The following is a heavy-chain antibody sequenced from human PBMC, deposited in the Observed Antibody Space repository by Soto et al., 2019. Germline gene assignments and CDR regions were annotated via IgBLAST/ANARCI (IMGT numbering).Heavy chain of an antibody. J-gene: IGHJ6*02. Sequence: QVQLVQSGTEVKRPGASVKVSCKTSGYTFKLYYTHWVRQAPGHGLEWMGWINSNSGDTYYAQDFQGRVTMTRDRSTTTVYMELNSLRSDDTAVYYCTRGMDVWGQGTTVTVS. V-gene: IGHV1-2*02. CDR2: INSNSGDT. CDR1: GYTFKLYY. CDR3: TRGMDV.